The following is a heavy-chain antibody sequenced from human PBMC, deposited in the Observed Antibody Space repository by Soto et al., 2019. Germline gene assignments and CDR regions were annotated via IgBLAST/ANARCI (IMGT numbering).Heavy chain of an antibody. CDR2: ISYDGSSI. J-gene: IGHJ4*02. CDR3: GREDFYFDY. V-gene: IGHV3-30*03. CDR1: GFTFSSYG. D-gene: IGHD3-3*01. Sequence: GGSLRLSCAAAGFTFSSYGMHWVRQAPGKGLEWVAVISYDGSSIYYSDSVKGRFTISRDNSKNTLFLQMNSLRVEDAAVYYCGREDFYFDYWGQGALVTVSS.